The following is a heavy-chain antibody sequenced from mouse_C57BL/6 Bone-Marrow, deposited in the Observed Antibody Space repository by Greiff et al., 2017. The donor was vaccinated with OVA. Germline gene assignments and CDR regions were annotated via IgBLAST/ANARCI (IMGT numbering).Heavy chain of an antibody. V-gene: IGHV1-76*01. D-gene: IGHD2-3*01. CDR2: IYPGSGNT. CDR1: GYTFTDYY. CDR3: ARLREGYYDFDY. J-gene: IGHJ2*01. Sequence: QVQLKESGAELVRPGASVKLSCKASGYTFTDYYINWVNQRPGQGLEWIARIYPGSGNTYYNEKFKGKATLTAEKSSSTAYMQLSSLTSEDAAVYCGARLREGYYDFDYWGQGTTLTVSS.